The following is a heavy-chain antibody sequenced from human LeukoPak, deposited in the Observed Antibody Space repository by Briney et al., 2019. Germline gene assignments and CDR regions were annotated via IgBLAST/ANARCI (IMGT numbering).Heavy chain of an antibody. CDR3: ARDAVRTMVRGAIGGY. D-gene: IGHD3-10*01. J-gene: IGHJ4*02. V-gene: IGHV1-18*01. Sequence: GGSLRLSCAASGFTFTSYGISWVRQAPGQGLEWMGWISAYNGNTNYAQKLQGRVTMTTDTSTSTAYMELRSLRSDDTAVYYCARDAVRTMVRGAIGGYWGQGTLVTVSS. CDR2: ISAYNGNT. CDR1: GFTFTSYG.